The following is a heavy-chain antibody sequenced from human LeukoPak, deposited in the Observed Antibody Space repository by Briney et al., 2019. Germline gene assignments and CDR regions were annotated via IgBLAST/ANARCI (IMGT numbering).Heavy chain of an antibody. J-gene: IGHJ3*02. CDR2: ISSSSSTI. D-gene: IGHD4-11*01. CDR1: GFTFSSYS. V-gene: IGHV3-48*01. CDR3: AREARVTHDAFDT. Sequence: PGGSLRLSCAASGFTFSSYSMNWVRQAPGKGLEWVSYISSSSSTIYYADSVKGRFTISRDNAKNSLYLQMNSLRAEDTAVYYCAREARVTHDAFDTWGQGTMVTVSS.